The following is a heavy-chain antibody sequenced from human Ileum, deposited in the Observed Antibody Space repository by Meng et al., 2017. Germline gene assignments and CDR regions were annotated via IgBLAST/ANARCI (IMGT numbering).Heavy chain of an antibody. CDR3: ARNGHSFGRNWYYD. D-gene: IGHD3-3*01. J-gene: IGHJ5*02. CDR1: GYTFSSYG. Sequence: ASVKVSCKASGYTFSSYGINWVRQAPGRGLEWMGWINTNTGNPTYAQGFTGRFVFSLDASVSTAYLQISSLKAEDTAIYYCARNGHSFGRNWYYDWGQGTLVTVSS. V-gene: IGHV7-4-1*02. CDR2: INTNTGNP.